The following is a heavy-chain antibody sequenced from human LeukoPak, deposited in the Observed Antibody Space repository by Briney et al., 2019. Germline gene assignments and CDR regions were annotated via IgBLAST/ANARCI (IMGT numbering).Heavy chain of an antibody. CDR3: AKALVLLWFGAAFDI. Sequence: GGSLRLSCAASGFTFSSYAMSWVRQAPGKGLEWVSAISGSGGSTYYADSVKGRFTISRDNSKSTLYLQMNSLRAEDTAVHYCAKALVLLWFGAAFDIWGQGTMVTVSS. CDR1: GFTFSSYA. J-gene: IGHJ3*02. V-gene: IGHV3-23*01. D-gene: IGHD3-10*01. CDR2: ISGSGGST.